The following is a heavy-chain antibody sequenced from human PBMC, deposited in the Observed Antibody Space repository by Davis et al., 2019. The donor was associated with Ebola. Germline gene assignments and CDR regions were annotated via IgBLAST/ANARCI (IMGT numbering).Heavy chain of an antibody. Sequence: SETLSLTCTVSGGSISSYYWSWIRQPPGKGLEWIGYIYYSGNTYYNPSLKSRVTMSVDTSKNQFSLKLSSVTAADTAVYYCARLTIASAPDIVDYWGQGSLVIVSP. CDR1: GGSISSYY. CDR2: IYYSGNT. V-gene: IGHV4-59*04. J-gene: IGHJ4*02. D-gene: IGHD6-13*01. CDR3: ARLTIASAPDIVDY.